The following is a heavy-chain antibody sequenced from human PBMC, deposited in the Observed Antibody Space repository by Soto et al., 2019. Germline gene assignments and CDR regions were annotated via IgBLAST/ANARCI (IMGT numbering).Heavy chain of an antibody. CDR3: ARHRYSYGVYYFDY. CDR1: GGSISNYY. D-gene: IGHD5-18*01. V-gene: IGHV4-59*08. CDR2: IYYSGST. Sequence: SETLSLTCIVSGGSISNYYWSWFRKPPGKGLEWIGYIYYSGSTNYNPSLTSRVTISVDTSKNQFSLKLSSVTAADTAVYYCARHRYSYGVYYFDYWGQGTLVTVSS. J-gene: IGHJ4*02.